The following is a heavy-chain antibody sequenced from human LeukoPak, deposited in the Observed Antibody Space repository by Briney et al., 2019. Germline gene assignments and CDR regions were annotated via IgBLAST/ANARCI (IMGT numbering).Heavy chain of an antibody. V-gene: IGHV1-2*02. J-gene: IGHJ6*03. D-gene: IGHD5-18*01. CDR3: ARRGFGSYGYVYYYYYYMDV. Sequence: ASVTVSCKASGYTFTVYYMHWVRQAPGQGLEWMGWINPNSGGTNYAQKFQGRVTMTRDTSISTAYMELSRLRSDDTAVYYCARRGFGSYGYVYYYYYYMDVWGKGTTVTVSS. CDR1: GYTFTVYY. CDR2: INPNSGGT.